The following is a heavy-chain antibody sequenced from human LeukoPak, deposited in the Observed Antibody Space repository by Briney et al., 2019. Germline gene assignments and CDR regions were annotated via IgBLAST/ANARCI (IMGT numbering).Heavy chain of an antibody. Sequence: GGSLRLSCAASGFAFNTYAMHWVRQAPGQGLEWVALIWHDGSHKFYSNSVRGQFTISRDNSKNTLYLQMNSLRAEDTAVYFCARERQDTIVHSGAFDIWGQGTIVTVSS. V-gene: IGHV3-33*01. CDR3: ARERQDTIVHSGAFDI. J-gene: IGHJ3*02. D-gene: IGHD3-10*01. CDR1: GFAFNTYA. CDR2: IWHDGSHK.